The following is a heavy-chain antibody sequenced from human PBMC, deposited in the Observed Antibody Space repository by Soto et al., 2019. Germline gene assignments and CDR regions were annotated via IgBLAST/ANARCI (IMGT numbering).Heavy chain of an antibody. CDR2: IIPILGIA. D-gene: IGHD4-17*01. Sequence: QVQLVQSGAEVKKPGSSVKVSCKASGGTFSSYTISWVRQAPGQGLEWMGRIIPILGIANYAQKFQGRVTITADKTTSTAYMELSSLRSEDTAVYYCANDDGGKDGDYWGQGTLVTVSS. V-gene: IGHV1-69*02. CDR3: ANDDGGKDGDY. CDR1: GGTFSSYT. J-gene: IGHJ4*02.